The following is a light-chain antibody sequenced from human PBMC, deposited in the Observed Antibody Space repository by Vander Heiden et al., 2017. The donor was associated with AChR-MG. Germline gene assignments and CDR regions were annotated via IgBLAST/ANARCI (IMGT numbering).Light chain of an antibody. V-gene: IGLV2-14*01. CDR3: SSYTSSTTWV. Sequence: QSALTQPASVSGSPGQSITISCTGTSSDVGGYNYVSWHQQYSGKAPKLLIYDVSNRPSGVSNRFSGSKSGNTASLTISGLQAEDEADYYCSSYTSSTTWVFGGGTKLTVL. J-gene: IGLJ3*02. CDR1: SSDVGGYNY. CDR2: DVS.